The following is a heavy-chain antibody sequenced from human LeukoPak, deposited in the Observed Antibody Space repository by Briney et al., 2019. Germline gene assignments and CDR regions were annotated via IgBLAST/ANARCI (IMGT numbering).Heavy chain of an antibody. J-gene: IGHJ5*02. CDR3: AGGGEWLVPNWFDP. Sequence: GGSLRLSCAASGFTFDDYDMSWVRQAPGKGLEWVSGINWNGGSTGYADSLKGRFTVSRDNAKNSLYLQMNSLRTEDTALYYCAGGGEWLVPNWFDPWGQGTLVTVSS. V-gene: IGHV3-20*04. CDR2: INWNGGST. CDR1: GFTFDDYD. D-gene: IGHD6-19*01.